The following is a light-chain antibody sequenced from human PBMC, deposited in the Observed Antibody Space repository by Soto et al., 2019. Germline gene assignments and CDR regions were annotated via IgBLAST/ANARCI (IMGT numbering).Light chain of an antibody. Sequence: QAVVTQPPSASGSPGQSVAISCTGTSSDVGGNNYVSWYQQHPGKAPKLMVYEVTKRPSGVPDRFSGSKSGNTASLTVSGLQAEDEADYYCSSYAGSNNAIFGGGTKLTVL. J-gene: IGLJ2*01. CDR1: SSDVGGNNY. CDR2: EVT. V-gene: IGLV2-8*01. CDR3: SSYAGSNNAI.